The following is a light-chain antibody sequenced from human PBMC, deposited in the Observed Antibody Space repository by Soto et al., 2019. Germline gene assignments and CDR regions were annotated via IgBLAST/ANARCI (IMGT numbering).Light chain of an antibody. V-gene: IGKV3-15*01. Sequence: EVVMTQSPASLSVSPGERATLSCRASESVSTNLAWYQQKPGQPPRLLIYAASTRATGVQARFSGSGYGTEVTLTISSLQSEDFAVYYCQQYDIATGFGGGTKVEIK. CDR1: ESVSTN. J-gene: IGKJ4*01. CDR2: AAS. CDR3: QQYDIATG.